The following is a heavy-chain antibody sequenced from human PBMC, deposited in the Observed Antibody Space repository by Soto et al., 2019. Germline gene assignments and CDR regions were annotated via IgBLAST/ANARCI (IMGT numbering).Heavy chain of an antibody. V-gene: IGHV1-3*01. CDR3: ATADRGGSYVSGYFDH. J-gene: IGHJ4*02. D-gene: IGHD3-10*01. CDR1: AYTFNNYA. CDR2: INPGNGQT. Sequence: QVQLVQSGAEVRQPGASVTVSCKASAYTFNNYAIHWVRQAPGQRPEWMGWINPGNGQTKYSQRFQGRVTITRDTYEYTAYMELSSLRSEDTAVYYCATADRGGSYVSGYFDHWARAPRSPSPQ.